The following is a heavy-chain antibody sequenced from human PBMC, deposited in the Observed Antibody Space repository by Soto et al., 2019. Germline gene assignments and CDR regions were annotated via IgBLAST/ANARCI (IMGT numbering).Heavy chain of an antibody. CDR1: GFTFSSYA. CDR3: ATSRAFEDLLDENWYFDL. J-gene: IGHJ2*01. V-gene: IGHV3-33*01. Sequence: QVQLVESGGGVAQPGRSRRLSCAASGFTFSSYAMHWVRQAPGKGLEWVAVIWFDGNKKYYADSVKGRFTISRDNSKNTVYLQMNSLRAEDTALYYCATSRAFEDLLDENWYFDLWGRGTLVTVSS. CDR2: IWFDGNKK. D-gene: IGHD3-10*01.